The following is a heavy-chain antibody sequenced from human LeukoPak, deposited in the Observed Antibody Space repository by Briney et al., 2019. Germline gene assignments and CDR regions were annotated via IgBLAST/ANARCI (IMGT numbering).Heavy chain of an antibody. CDR2: IYYSGST. CDR1: GGSISSSSYY. CDR3: ARRRDGYNLRGFDP. V-gene: IGHV4-39*01. Sequence: SETLSLTCTVSGGSISSSSYYWDWIRQPPGKGLEWIGSIYYSGSTYYNPSLKSRFTISVDTSKNPFSLKLSSVTAADTAVYYCARRRDGYNLRGFDPWGQGTLVTVSS. J-gene: IGHJ5*02. D-gene: IGHD5-24*01.